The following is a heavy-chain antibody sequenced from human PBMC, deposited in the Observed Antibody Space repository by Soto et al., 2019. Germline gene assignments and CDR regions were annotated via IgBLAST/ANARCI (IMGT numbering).Heavy chain of an antibody. D-gene: IGHD3-16*01. Sequence: SETLSLTCAVSGGSISSGGYSWSWIRQPPGKGLEWIGYIYHSGSTYYNPSLKSRVTISVDRSKNQFSLKLSSVTAADTAAYYCARRLWGYDPWGQGTLVTVSS. CDR1: GGSISSGGYS. CDR3: ARRLWGYDP. CDR2: IYHSGST. V-gene: IGHV4-30-2*01. J-gene: IGHJ5*02.